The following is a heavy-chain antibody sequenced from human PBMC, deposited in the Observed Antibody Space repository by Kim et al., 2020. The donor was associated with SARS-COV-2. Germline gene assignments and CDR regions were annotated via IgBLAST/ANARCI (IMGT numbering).Heavy chain of an antibody. J-gene: IGHJ6*02. CDR3: ARHQLDV. V-gene: IGHV3-74*01. CDR2: INSDGSSR. CDR1: GFSLTNYW. Sequence: GGSLRLSCAASGFSLTNYWMHWVRQAPGKGLVWVSRINSDGSSRSYADSVKGRFTISRDNAKNTLYLQMNSLRAEDTAIYYCARHQLDVWGQGTTVTVSS.